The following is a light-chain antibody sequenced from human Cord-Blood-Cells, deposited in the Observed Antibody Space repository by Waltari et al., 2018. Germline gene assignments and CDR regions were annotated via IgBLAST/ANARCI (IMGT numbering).Light chain of an antibody. CDR1: QSVSSSY. CDR2: GAS. CDR3: QQYGSSRSIT. Sequence: EIVLTPSPGTLSLSPGERATLSCRASQSVSSSYLAWYQQKPGQAPRLLIYGASSRATGIPDRFSGSGSGTDFTLTISRLEPEDCAVYYCQQYGSSRSITFGQGTRLEIK. V-gene: IGKV3-20*01. J-gene: IGKJ5*01.